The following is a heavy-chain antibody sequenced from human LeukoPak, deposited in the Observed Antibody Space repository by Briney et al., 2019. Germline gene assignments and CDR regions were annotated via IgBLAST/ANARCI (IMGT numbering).Heavy chain of an antibody. D-gene: IGHD2-15*01. CDR1: GFTFSRYA. CDR3: ARVRGPGSPTYYMDV. Sequence: GGSLRLSCAASGFTFSRYAMHWVRQAPGKGLEWVAVISYDGTAKFYADSVKGRFTISRDSSKNTPYLQLNGLRTEDTAVYYCARVRGPGSPTYYMDVWGKGTTVAVSS. V-gene: IGHV3-30-3*01. J-gene: IGHJ6*03. CDR2: ISYDGTAK.